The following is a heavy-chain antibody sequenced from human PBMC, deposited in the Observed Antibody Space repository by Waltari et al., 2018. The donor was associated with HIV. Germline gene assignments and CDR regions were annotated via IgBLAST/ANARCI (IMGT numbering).Heavy chain of an antibody. Sequence: EVQLVESGGDLVKPGGCLRLSCSASGFTFSNAWRSWGRQAPGKGPEWVGRIKSKADGGTTDYAAPVKGRFTISRDDSKNTLYLQMNSLRFEDTAVYYCTTDEFYYGNSGYFDYWGQGTLVTVSS. D-gene: IGHD3-22*01. J-gene: IGHJ4*02. V-gene: IGHV3-15*05. CDR3: TTDEFYYGNSGYFDY. CDR1: GFTFSNAW. CDR2: IKSKADGGTT.